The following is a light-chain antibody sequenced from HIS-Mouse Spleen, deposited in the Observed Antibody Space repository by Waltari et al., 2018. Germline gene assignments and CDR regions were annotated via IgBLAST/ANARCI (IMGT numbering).Light chain of an antibody. CDR1: QSVSSSY. J-gene: IGKJ1*01. V-gene: IGKV3-20*01. CDR2: GAS. CDR3: QQYGSSPWT. Sequence: EIVLTQSPGTLSLSPGERAPLSCRASQSVSSSYLAWYQQQPGQAPRLLIYGASSRATGIPDRFSGSGSGTDFTLTISRLEPEDFAVYYCQQYGSSPWTFGQGTKVEIK.